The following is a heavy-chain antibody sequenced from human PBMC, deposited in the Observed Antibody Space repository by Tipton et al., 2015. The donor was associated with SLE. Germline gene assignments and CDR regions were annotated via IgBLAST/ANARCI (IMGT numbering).Heavy chain of an antibody. CDR3: ARDLKYFWRGGSGY. D-gene: IGHD3-3*01. J-gene: IGHJ4*02. Sequence: QVQLVQSGAEVKKPGASVKVSCKASGYTFSNYGLTWVRQAPGQGLEWMGWISAYNGNTNYAQKFQGRFTMTTDTSTSTAYMELTSLRSDDTAVYYCARDLKYFWRGGSGYWGQGTLVTVSS. CDR2: ISAYNGNT. V-gene: IGHV1-18*01. CDR1: GYTFSNYG.